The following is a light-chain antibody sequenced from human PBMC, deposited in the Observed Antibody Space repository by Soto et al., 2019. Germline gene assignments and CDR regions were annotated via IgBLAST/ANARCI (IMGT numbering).Light chain of an antibody. Sequence: DIQMTQSPCSLSASVGDRVTISCRASQTIDNYLNWYQQKPGKAPKLVIFAASNLQSGVPSRFSGGGSGTDFTLTISSLQPEDFATYYCQQTYSQQNYGSPALTFGGGTKVEI. J-gene: IGKJ4*01. CDR3: QQTYSQQNYGSPALT. CDR1: QTIDNY. CDR2: AAS. V-gene: IGKV1-39*01.